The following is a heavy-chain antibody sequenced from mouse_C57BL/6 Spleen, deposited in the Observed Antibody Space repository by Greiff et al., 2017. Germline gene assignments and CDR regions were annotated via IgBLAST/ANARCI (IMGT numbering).Heavy chain of an antibody. J-gene: IGHJ4*01. CDR1: GYAFSSSW. Sequence: QVQLQQSGPELVKPGASVKISCKASGYAFSSSWMNWVKQRPGKGLEWIGRIYPGDGDTNYNGKFKGKATLTADKSSSTAYMQLSSLTSEDSAVYCCATIYYDYAMDYWGQGTSVTVSS. CDR3: ATIYYDYAMDY. D-gene: IGHD2-4*01. V-gene: IGHV1-82*01. CDR2: IYPGDGDT.